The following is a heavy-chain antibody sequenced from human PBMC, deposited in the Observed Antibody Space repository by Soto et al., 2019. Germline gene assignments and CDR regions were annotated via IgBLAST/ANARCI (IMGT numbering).Heavy chain of an antibody. CDR1: GGSIGSSSYY. J-gene: IGHJ6*02. Sequence: SETLSLTCTVSGGSIGSSSYYWGWIRQPPGKGLEWIGSIYYSGSTYYNPSLKSRVTISVDTSKNQFSLKLSSVTAADTAVYYCARQVSSSRGYYYYGMDVWGQGTTVTVSS. V-gene: IGHV4-39*01. D-gene: IGHD6-13*01. CDR3: ARQVSSSRGYYYYGMDV. CDR2: IYYSGST.